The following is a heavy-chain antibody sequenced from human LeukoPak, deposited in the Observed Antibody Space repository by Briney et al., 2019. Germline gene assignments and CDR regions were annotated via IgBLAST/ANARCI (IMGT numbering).Heavy chain of an antibody. J-gene: IGHJ4*02. V-gene: IGHV3-23*01. CDR1: GFTFNSYA. D-gene: IGHD2/OR15-2a*01. CDR3: AKDILLAQSDSTLGKNHFAY. Sequence: PGGSLRLSCAASGFTFNSYAMSWVRQFPGKGLEWVSATSAGGVTTYYADSVKGRFTISRDNFKNTLDLQMSSLRAEDTALYYCAKDILLAQSDSTLGKNHFAYGGEGTLVTVSS. CDR2: TSAGGVTT.